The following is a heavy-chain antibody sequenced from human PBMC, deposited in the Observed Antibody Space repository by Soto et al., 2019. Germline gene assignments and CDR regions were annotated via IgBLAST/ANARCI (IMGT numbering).Heavy chain of an antibody. D-gene: IGHD4-17*01. V-gene: IGHV1-3*01. Sequence: GASVKVSCKASGYTFTSYAMHWVRQAPGQRLEWMGWINAGNGNTKYSQKFQGRVTITRDTSASTAYMELSSLRSEDTAVYYCVRESYDYGLYYYYGMDVWGQGTTVTVSS. CDR3: VRESYDYGLYYYYGMDV. CDR2: INAGNGNT. J-gene: IGHJ6*02. CDR1: GYTFTSYA.